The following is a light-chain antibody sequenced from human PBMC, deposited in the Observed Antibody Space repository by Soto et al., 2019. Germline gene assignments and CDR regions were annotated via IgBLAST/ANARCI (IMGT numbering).Light chain of an antibody. Sequence: DLQMPPSPSTLPASVGDRVTITCRATQTISTSLAWYQQIPGRAPKLLIYKASILDTGIPSRFSGSGSGTEFTLTISSLQPDDFATYYCQQYKTYSTFGQGTKVDI. V-gene: IGKV1-5*03. CDR3: QQYKTYST. CDR1: QTISTS. CDR2: KAS. J-gene: IGKJ1*01.